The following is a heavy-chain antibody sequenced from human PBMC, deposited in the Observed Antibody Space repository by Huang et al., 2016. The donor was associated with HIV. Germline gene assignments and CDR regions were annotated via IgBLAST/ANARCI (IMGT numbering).Heavy chain of an antibody. V-gene: IGHV4-34*02. CDR2: INHLGIP. CDR3: ARDATKNPRGWFDP. J-gene: IGHJ5*02. CDR1: GGSLSGYY. D-gene: IGHD3-10*01. Sequence: QVHLQQWGAGLLKSAETLSLTCAVYGGSLSGYYWSWLRQTPGKGLEWLGEINHLGIPKYNPSLKSRVSISMDWSKKQFSLKLMSIADADTAVYFCARDATKNPRGWFDPWGQGTLVTVSS.